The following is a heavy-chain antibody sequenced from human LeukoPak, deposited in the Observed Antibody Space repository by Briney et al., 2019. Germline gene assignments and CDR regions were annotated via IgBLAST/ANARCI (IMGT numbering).Heavy chain of an antibody. CDR1: GGSISSYY. CDR2: IYYSGST. CDR3: GRHGDELVVVPAAMPVKYDSFDY. Sequence: PSETLSLTCTVSGGSISSYYWSWIRQPPGKGLEWIGYIYYSGSTNYNPSLKSRVTISVDTSKNQFSLRLSSVTAADTAVYYCGRHGDELVVVPAAMPVKYDSFDYWGQGTLVTVSS. D-gene: IGHD2-2*01. V-gene: IGHV4-59*08. J-gene: IGHJ4*02.